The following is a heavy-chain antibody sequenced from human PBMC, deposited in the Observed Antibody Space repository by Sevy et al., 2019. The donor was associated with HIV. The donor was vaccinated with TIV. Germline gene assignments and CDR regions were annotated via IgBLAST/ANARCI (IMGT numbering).Heavy chain of an antibody. CDR3: ARDRMVDYDSSGLDY. CDR1: GFTFSDYY. D-gene: IGHD3-22*01. CDR2: ISSSGSTI. V-gene: IGHV3-11*01. J-gene: IGHJ4*02. Sequence: GWSLRLSCAASGFTFSDYYMSWIRQAPGKGLEWVSYISSSGSTIYYADSVKGRFTISRDNAKNSLYLQMNSLRAEDTAVHCCARDRMVDYDSSGLDYWGQGTLVTVSS.